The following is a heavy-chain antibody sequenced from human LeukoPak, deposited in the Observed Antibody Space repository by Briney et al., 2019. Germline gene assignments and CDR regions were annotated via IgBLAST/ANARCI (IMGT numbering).Heavy chain of an antibody. D-gene: IGHD3-10*01. V-gene: IGHV3-21*01. CDR3: ARVVWFGESTVLFDY. J-gene: IGHJ4*02. Sequence: GGSLRLSCAASGFTFSSYSMNWVRQAPGKGLEWVSSISSSSSYIYYADSVKGRFTISRDNAKNSLYLQMNSQRAEDTAVYYCARVVWFGESTVLFDYWGQGTLVTVSS. CDR2: ISSSSSYI. CDR1: GFTFSSYS.